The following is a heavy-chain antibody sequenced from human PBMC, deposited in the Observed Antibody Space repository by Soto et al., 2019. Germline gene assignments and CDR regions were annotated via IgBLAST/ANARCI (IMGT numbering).Heavy chain of an antibody. CDR2: ISAYNGNT. J-gene: IGHJ6*02. D-gene: IGHD1-20*01. Sequence: QVQLVQSGAEVKKPGASVKVSCKASGYTFTSYGISWVRQAPGQGLEWMGWISAYNGNTNYAQKLQGRVTMTTDTSKSTAYMTRRRLRSDDTAVYDGARRPLTGTRGRYNYYGMDVWGQGTTVTVS. V-gene: IGHV1-18*01. CDR3: ARRPLTGTRGRYNYYGMDV. CDR1: GYTFTSYG.